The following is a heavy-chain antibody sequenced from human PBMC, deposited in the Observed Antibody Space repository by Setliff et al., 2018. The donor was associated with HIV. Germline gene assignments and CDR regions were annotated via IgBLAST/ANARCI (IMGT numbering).Heavy chain of an antibody. Sequence: PSETLSLTCTVSGDPIFIGGYYWSWCRQHPGKGLEWIGYIYYTGDTYYNPPLKSRVTMSIDTSKNQFSLRLSSVTAADTAVYYCARWYTTGRGWFDPWGQGTLVTVSS. CDR1: GDPIFIGGYY. J-gene: IGHJ5*02. CDR3: ARWYTTGRGWFDP. V-gene: IGHV4-31*03. CDR2: IYYTGDT. D-gene: IGHD6-25*01.